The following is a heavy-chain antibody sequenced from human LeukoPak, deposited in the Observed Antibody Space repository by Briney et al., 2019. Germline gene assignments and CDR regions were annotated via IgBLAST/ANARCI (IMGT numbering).Heavy chain of an antibody. Sequence: ASVKVSCKASGYTFTGYYMHWVRQAPGQGLEWMGWINPNSGGTNYAQKFQGRVTMTRDTSISTAYMELSRLRSDDTAVYYCARVGTVTTRRGAFDIWGQGTMVTVSS. J-gene: IGHJ3*02. CDR2: INPNSGGT. D-gene: IGHD4-17*01. CDR1: GYTFTGYY. CDR3: ARVGTVTTRRGAFDI. V-gene: IGHV1-2*02.